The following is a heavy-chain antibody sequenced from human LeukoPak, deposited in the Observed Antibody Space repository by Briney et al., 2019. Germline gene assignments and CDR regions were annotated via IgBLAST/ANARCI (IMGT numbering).Heavy chain of an antibody. D-gene: IGHD3-16*01. V-gene: IGHV4-39*01. J-gene: IGHJ4*02. CDR2: MYYSGST. Sequence: SETLSLTCTVSGGSISSSSYYWGWIRQPPGKGLEWIGSMYYSGSTYYNPSLKSRVTISVDTSKNQFSLKLSSVTAADTAVYYCARLYDYVWGSYCPFDYWGQGTLVTVSS. CDR1: GGSISSSSYY. CDR3: ARLYDYVWGSYCPFDY.